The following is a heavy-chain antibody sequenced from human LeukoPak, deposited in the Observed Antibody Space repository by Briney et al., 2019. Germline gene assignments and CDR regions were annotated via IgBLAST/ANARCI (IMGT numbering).Heavy chain of an antibody. CDR2: IRSKAYGGTT. J-gene: IGHJ6*03. V-gene: IGHV3-49*03. CDR3: TPWVGSSTSCYECRIDYMDV. Sequence: GGSLRLSCTASGFTFGDYAMSWFRQAPGKGLEWVGFIRSKAYGGTTEYAASVKGRFTISRDDSKSIAYLQMNSLKTEDTAVYYCTPWVGSSTSCYECRIDYMDVWGKGTTVTVSS. CDR1: GFTFGDYA. D-gene: IGHD2-2*01.